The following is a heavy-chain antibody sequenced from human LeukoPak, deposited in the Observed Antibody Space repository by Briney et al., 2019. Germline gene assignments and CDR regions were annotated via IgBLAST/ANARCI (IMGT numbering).Heavy chain of an antibody. Sequence: GASVKVSCKASGGTFSSYAITWVRQAPGQGLEWMGGIIPIFGSANYAQKFQGRVTITADESTSTAYMELSSLRSEDTAVYYCARDPEAVGEPGNWFDPWGQGTLVTVSS. V-gene: IGHV1-69*13. CDR3: ARDPEAVGEPGNWFDP. J-gene: IGHJ5*02. D-gene: IGHD6-19*01. CDR2: IIPIFGSA. CDR1: GGTFSSYA.